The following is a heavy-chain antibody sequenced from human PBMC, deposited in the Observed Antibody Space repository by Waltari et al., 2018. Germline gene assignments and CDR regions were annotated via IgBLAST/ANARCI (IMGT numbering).Heavy chain of an antibody. CDR3: ARDTPGDGIDY. V-gene: IGHV3-74*03. J-gene: IGHJ4*02. CDR2: AGTEERGP. CDR1: GFIFSNYW. Sequence: VQLVESGGGSVQPGGSLRLSCTASGFIFSNYWMHWVRQVPGKGLHWVSQAGTEERGPTYADSVKSRFTISRDNAKNTVYLQMDSLRVEDTAIYYCARDTPGDGIDYWGQGTLVTVSS. D-gene: IGHD7-27*01.